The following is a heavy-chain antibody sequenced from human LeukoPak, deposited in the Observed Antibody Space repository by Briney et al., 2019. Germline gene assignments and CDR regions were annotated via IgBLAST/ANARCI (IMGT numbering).Heavy chain of an antibody. CDR3: TKGGWGTVLDY. CDR2: ISGTGDTT. CDR1: GFTFSNYA. D-gene: IGHD3-10*01. Sequence: PGGSLRLSCAASGFTFSNYAMSWVRQAPGEGLEWVSTISGTGDTTYYADSLKGRLTISRDNSKNTPYLQMSSLRADDTAVYYCTKGGWGTVLDYWGQGTLVTVSS. J-gene: IGHJ4*02. V-gene: IGHV3-23*01.